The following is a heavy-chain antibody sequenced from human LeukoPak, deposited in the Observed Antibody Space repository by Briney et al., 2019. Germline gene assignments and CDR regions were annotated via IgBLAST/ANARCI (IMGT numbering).Heavy chain of an antibody. D-gene: IGHD4-17*01. V-gene: IGHV4-59*12. CDR1: GESISGFY. J-gene: IGHJ5*02. CDR2: IYYSGST. Sequence: SETLSLTCTVSGESISGFYWTWLRQPPGKGLEWIGYIYYSGSTNYNPSLKSRVTISVDTSKNQFSLKLSSVTAADTAVYYCARGPLTVTRGFDPWGQGTLVTVSP. CDR3: ARGPLTVTRGFDP.